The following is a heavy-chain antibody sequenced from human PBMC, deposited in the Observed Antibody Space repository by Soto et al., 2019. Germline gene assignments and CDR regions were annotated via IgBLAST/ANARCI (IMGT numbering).Heavy chain of an antibody. CDR3: ARGRVAVAGTGYYYGMDV. CDR1: GGSFSGYY. V-gene: IGHV4-34*01. CDR2: INHSGST. J-gene: IGHJ6*02. D-gene: IGHD6-19*01. Sequence: ETLSLTCAVYGGSFSGYYWSWIRQPPGKGLEWIGEINHSGSTNYNPSLKSRVTISVDTSKNQFSLKLSSVTAADTAVYYCARGRVAVAGTGYYYGMDVWGQGTTVTVSS.